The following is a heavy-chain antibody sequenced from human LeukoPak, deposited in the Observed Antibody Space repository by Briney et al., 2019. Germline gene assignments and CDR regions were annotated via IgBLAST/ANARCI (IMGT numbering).Heavy chain of an antibody. CDR1: GGSISSSSYY. V-gene: IGHV4-39*07. CDR2: IYYSGST. Sequence: PSETLSLTCTVSGGSISSSSYYWGWIRQPPGKGLEWIGSIYYSGSTYYNPSLKSRVTISVDTSKNQFSLKLSSVTAADTAVYYCARDLDDSSGSYFDYWGQGTLVTVSS. D-gene: IGHD6-19*01. CDR3: ARDLDDSSGSYFDY. J-gene: IGHJ4*02.